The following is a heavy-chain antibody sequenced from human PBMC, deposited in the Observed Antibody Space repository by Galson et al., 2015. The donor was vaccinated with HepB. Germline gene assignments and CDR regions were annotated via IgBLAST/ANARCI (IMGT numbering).Heavy chain of an antibody. CDR1: GFTFSSYA. J-gene: IGHJ6*02. V-gene: IGHV3-23*01. D-gene: IGHD4-17*01. Sequence: SLRLSCAASGFTFSSYAMSWVRQAPGKGLEWVSGISGSGSSTDYADSVKGRFTISRDNSKNTLYLQMNSLRVEDTAVYYCATSTLRPRYYYYGMDVWGQGTTVTVSS. CDR3: ATSTLRPRYYYYGMDV. CDR2: ISGSGSST.